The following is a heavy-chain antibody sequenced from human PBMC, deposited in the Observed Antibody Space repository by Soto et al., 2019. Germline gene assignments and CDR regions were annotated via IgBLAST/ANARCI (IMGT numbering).Heavy chain of an antibody. CDR3: WIGSRTWELPYYYYYYGMDV. D-gene: IGHD1-26*01. V-gene: IGHV4-4*02. CDR1: SGSISSSNW. CDR2: IYHSGST. Sequence: SETLSLTCAVSSGSISSSNWWSWVRQPPGKGLEWIGEIYHSGSTNYNPSLKSRVTIPVDKSKNQFSLKLSSVTAADTAVYYYWIGSRTWELPYYYYYYGMDVWGQGTTVTVSS. J-gene: IGHJ6*02.